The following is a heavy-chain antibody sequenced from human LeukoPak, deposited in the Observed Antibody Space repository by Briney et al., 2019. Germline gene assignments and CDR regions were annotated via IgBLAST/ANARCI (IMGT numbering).Heavy chain of an antibody. CDR1: GGSISSSSYY. D-gene: IGHD2-2*03. Sequence: PSETLSLTCTVSGGSISSSSYYWGWIRQPPGKRVEWIGSIYYSGSTYYNPSLKSRVTISVDTSKNQFSLKLSSVTAADTAVYYCARHGYCSSTSCYKNWGQGTLVTVSS. J-gene: IGHJ4*02. CDR3: ARHGYCSSTSCYKN. CDR2: IYYSGST. V-gene: IGHV4-39*01.